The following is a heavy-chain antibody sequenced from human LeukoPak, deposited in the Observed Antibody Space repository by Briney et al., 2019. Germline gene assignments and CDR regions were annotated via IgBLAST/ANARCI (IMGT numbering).Heavy chain of an antibody. CDR2: MYYSGST. V-gene: IGHV4-39*07. J-gene: IGHJ5*02. CDR3: ARGTYTSGPFDP. CDR1: GGSISSSSYY. D-gene: IGHD1-1*01. Sequence: SETLSLTCTVSGGSISSSSYYWGWIRQPPGKGLEWIGTMYYSGSTYYNPSLKSRVTISVDTSKNQFSLKLSPVTAADTAVYYCARGTYTSGPFDPWGQGTLVTVSS.